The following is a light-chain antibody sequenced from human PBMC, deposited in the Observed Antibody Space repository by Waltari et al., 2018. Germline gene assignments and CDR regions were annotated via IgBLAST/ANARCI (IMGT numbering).Light chain of an antibody. CDR2: AAS. J-gene: IGKJ5*01. CDR3: QQLKSYPIT. CDR1: QGISSY. Sequence: DIQLTQSPSLLAASVGDRVTITCRASQGISSYLSWYQQKSGKAPKLLIYAASTLQSGVPSRFSGSGSWTEFTLTLSSLQPEDVATYYCQQLKSYPITFGQGTRLEI. V-gene: IGKV1-9*01.